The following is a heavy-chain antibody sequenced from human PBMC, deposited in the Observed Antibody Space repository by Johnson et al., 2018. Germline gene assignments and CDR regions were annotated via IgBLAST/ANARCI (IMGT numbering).Heavy chain of an antibody. V-gene: IGHV1-69*01. CDR3: ARDLGGNTNYSGMDV. Sequence: QVQLVESGAEVKKPGSSVKVSCKASGGTFSSSGISWVRQAPGQGLEWMGGIIPMLGTTNYAQKFQDRVTITADESTTTAYLELSSLRSEDTAVYYCARDLGGNTNYSGMDVWGQGTTVTVSS. D-gene: IGHD1-7*01. J-gene: IGHJ6*02. CDR1: GGTFSSSG. CDR2: IIPMLGTT.